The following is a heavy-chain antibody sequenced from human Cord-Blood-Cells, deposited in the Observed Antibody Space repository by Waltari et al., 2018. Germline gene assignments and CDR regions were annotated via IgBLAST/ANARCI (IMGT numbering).Heavy chain of an antibody. CDR3: ARDIVGANDAFDI. J-gene: IGHJ3*02. V-gene: IGHV4-34*01. CDR2: INQSGST. Sequence: QVQLQQWGAGLLKPSETLSLTCAVYGGSFSGYYWSWIRQPPGKGLEWIGEINQSGSTNYNPSLKSRVTISVDTSKNQFSLKLSSVTAADTAVYYCARDIVGANDAFDIWGQGTMVTVSS. D-gene: IGHD1-26*01. CDR1: GGSFSGYY.